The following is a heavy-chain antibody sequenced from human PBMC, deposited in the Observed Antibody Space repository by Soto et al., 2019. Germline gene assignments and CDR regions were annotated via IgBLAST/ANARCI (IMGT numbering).Heavy chain of an antibody. CDR3: ARPYDSSGYYPVCAFDI. V-gene: IGHV3-21*01. CDR2: ISSSSSYI. D-gene: IGHD3-22*01. Sequence: LSCAASGFTFSSYSMNWVRQAPGKGLEWVSSISSSSSYIYYADSVKGRFTISRDNAKNSLYLQMNSLRAEDTAVYYCARPYDSSGYYPVCAFDIWGQGTMVTVSS. CDR1: GFTFSSYS. J-gene: IGHJ3*02.